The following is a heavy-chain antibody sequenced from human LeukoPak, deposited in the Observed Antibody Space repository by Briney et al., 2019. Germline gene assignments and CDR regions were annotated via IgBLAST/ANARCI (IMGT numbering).Heavy chain of an antibody. J-gene: IGHJ5*02. D-gene: IGHD1-26*01. CDR1: GYTFTSYA. CDR2: INTNTGNP. Sequence: GASVKVSCKASGYTFTSYAMNWVRQAPGQGLEWMGWINTNTGNPTYAQGFTGRFVFSLDTSVSTAYLQISSLKAEDTAVYYCASLARGATTADWFDPWGQGTLVTVSS. CDR3: ASLARGATTADWFDP. V-gene: IGHV7-4-1*02.